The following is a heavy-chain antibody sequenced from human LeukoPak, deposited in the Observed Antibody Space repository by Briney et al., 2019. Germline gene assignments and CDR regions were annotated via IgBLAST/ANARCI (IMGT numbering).Heavy chain of an antibody. D-gene: IGHD2-2*01. CDR2: IYYTGST. CDR1: GGSISSYY. CDR3: ATTSKYAFFDY. J-gene: IGHJ4*02. Sequence: SETLSLTCTVSGGSISSYYWSWIRQPPGKGLEWIGYIYYTGSTNYSPSLKSRVTMSVDTSKNQFSLKLSSVTAADTAVYYCATTSKYAFFDYWGQGTLVTVSS. V-gene: IGHV4-59*12.